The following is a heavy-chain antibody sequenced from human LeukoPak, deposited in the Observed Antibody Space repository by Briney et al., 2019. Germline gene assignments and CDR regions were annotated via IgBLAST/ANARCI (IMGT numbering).Heavy chain of an antibody. D-gene: IGHD6-6*01. J-gene: IGHJ5*02. CDR1: GFTFSSHW. V-gene: IGHV3-74*01. Sequence: GGSLRLSCAASGFTFSSHWMHWVRQAPGKGLVWVSRIKSDGSSASYADSVKGRFTISRDNAKNTLYLQMNSLRAEDTAVYYCARDLYSSSSLSNWFDPWGQGTLVTVSS. CDR3: ARDLYSSSSLSNWFDP. CDR2: IKSDGSSA.